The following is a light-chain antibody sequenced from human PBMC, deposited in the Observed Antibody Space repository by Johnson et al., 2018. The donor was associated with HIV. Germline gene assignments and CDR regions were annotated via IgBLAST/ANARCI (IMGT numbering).Light chain of an antibody. CDR1: KSNIGNNY. CDR3: ATWDSSLTTGGV. J-gene: IGLJ1*01. CDR2: ENN. Sequence: QSVLTQPPSVSAAPGQKVTISCSGTKSNIGNNYVSWYQQFPGTAPKLLIYENNKRSSGIPDRFSGSKSGTSATLGITGLQTGDEVDYYCATWDSSLTTGGVFGSGTKVTVL. V-gene: IGLV1-51*02.